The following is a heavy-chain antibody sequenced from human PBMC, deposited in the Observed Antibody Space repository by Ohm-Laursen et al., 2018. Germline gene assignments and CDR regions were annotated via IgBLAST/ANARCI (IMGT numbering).Heavy chain of an antibody. J-gene: IGHJ6*02. CDR3: ARYCSSTSCPGGGYYYYYGMDV. V-gene: IGHV1-69*13. CDR2: IIPIFGTA. CDR1: GGTFSSYA. D-gene: IGHD2-2*01. Sequence: ASVKVSCKASGGTFSSYAISWVRQAPGQGLEWMGGIIPIFGTANYAQKFQGRVTITADESTSTAYMELSSLRSEDTAVYYCARYCSSTSCPGGGYYYYYGMDVWGQGTTVTVSS.